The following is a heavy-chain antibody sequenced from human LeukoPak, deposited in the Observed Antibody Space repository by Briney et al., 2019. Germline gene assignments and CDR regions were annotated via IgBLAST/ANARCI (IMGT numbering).Heavy chain of an antibody. CDR3: AKDARGDFWSGSDY. J-gene: IGHJ4*02. V-gene: IGHV3-23*01. Sequence: GGSLRLSCAASGFTFSSYAMSSVRQAPGKGLEWVSAISGSGGSTYYADSVKGRFTISRDNSKNTLYLQMNSLRAEDTAVYYCAKDARGDFWSGSDYWGQGTLVTVSS. CDR1: GFTFSSYA. CDR2: ISGSGGST. D-gene: IGHD3-3*01.